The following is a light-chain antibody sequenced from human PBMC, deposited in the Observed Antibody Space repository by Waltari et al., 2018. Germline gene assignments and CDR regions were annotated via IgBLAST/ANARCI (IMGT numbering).Light chain of an antibody. CDR1: GSAVGAPDP. V-gene: IGLV2-14*03. CDR2: DVT. Sequence: QSALTQPASVSRSPGQSITISCSGVGSAVGAPDPVSWHQHHPGKAPQVIIYDVTNRPSGVSDRFSASKSANTASLTISRLQPEDEADYYCSSQTLDGLVLFGGGTRLTVL. CDR3: SSQTLDGLVL. J-gene: IGLJ2*01.